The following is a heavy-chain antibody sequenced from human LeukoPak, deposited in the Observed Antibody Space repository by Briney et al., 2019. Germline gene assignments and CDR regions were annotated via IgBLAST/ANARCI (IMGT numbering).Heavy chain of an antibody. Sequence: ASVKVSCKASGYTFTGYYMHWVRQAPGQGLEWMGGFDPEDGETIYAQKFQGRVTMTEDTSTDTAYMELSSLRSEDTAVYYCATTRLRELFGGKLNWFDPWGQGTLVTVSS. CDR3: ATTRLRELFGGKLNWFDP. V-gene: IGHV1-24*01. CDR1: GYTFTGYY. D-gene: IGHD3-16*01. CDR2: FDPEDGET. J-gene: IGHJ5*02.